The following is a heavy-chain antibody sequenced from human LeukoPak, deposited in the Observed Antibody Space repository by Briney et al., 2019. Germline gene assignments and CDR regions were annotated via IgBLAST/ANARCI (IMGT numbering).Heavy chain of an antibody. D-gene: IGHD2-2*02. CDR1: GGSISRDY. CDR3: ARRPYCSSTSCYSGWFDP. Sequence: NPSLTPTVSGGSISRDYRSWSSQPPGKRQEWIGYIYYSGSTHYNPSLKSRVTISVDTSKNQFSLKLSSVTAADTAVYYCARRPYCSSTSCYSGWFDPWGQGTLVTVSS. CDR2: IYYSGST. J-gene: IGHJ5*02. V-gene: IGHV4-59*08.